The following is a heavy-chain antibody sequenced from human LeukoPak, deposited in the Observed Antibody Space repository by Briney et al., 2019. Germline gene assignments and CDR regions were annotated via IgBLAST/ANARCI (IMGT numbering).Heavy chain of an antibody. CDR3: ARVRSSSWYPSFDY. D-gene: IGHD6-13*01. J-gene: IGHJ4*02. Sequence: SETLSLTCTVSGGSISSYCWSWIRQPPGKGLEWIGYIYYSGSTNYNPSLKSRVTISVDTSKNQFSLKLSSVTAADTAVYYCARVRSSSWYPSFDYWGQGTLVTVSS. CDR2: IYYSGST. V-gene: IGHV4-59*01. CDR1: GGSISSYC.